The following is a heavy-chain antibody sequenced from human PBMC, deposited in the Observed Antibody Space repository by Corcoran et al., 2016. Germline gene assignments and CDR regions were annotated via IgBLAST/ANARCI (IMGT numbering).Heavy chain of an antibody. CDR1: GFTFRTYA. Sequence: QVHLVDSGGGVVQPGRSLRLSCAASGFTFRTYAMHWVRQAPGKGLEWVAFIWADGSNQQYADSVKGRFTISRDNFKNTVYLQMDSLGVEDTAVYYCAGDPPSSGWAFSYWGQGTLVTVSS. J-gene: IGHJ4*02. CDR3: AGDPPSSGWAFSY. V-gene: IGHV3-33*01. CDR2: IWADGSNQ. D-gene: IGHD6-19*01.